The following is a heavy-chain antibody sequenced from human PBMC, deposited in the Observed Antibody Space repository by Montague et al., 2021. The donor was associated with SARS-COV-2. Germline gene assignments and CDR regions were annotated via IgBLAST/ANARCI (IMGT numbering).Heavy chain of an antibody. CDR3: ARDRDWAFDS. Sequence: SLSLACAASGFTFTDYRMNWVRQAPGRGLEWISYLHGFSPVIFYADSVKGRFTISRDNAKNSLFLQMNSLRDEDTAVYYCARDRDWAFDSWGQGTLVTVAS. D-gene: IGHD2-21*02. V-gene: IGHV3-48*02. CDR2: LHGFSPVI. J-gene: IGHJ4*02. CDR1: GFTFTDYR.